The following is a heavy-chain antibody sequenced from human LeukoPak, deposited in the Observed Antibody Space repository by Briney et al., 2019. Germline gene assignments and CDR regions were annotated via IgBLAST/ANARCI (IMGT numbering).Heavy chain of an antibody. Sequence: PGGSLRLSCAASGFTFSSYAMHWVRQAPGKGLEWVAVISYDGSNKYYADSVKGRFTISRDNSKNTLYLQMNSLRAEDTAVYYCARDSDTSGYCYGMYVWGQGTTVTVSS. J-gene: IGHJ6*02. CDR3: ARDSDTSGYCYGMYV. V-gene: IGHV3-30*14. D-gene: IGHD6-25*01. CDR2: ISYDGSNK. CDR1: GFTFSSYA.